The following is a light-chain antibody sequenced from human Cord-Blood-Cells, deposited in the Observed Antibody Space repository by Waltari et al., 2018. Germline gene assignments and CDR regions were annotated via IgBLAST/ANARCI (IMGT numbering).Light chain of an antibody. Sequence: IQQTQSPSSLSAAEVYRVTITCRASQRISSFLNWYQQKPGKAPKLLIHAASSLQSGAPSRLSRSGSGTDFTLTISSLQPEDFATDYRQQSDSTPLAFGGGTKVENK. CDR2: AAS. V-gene: IGKV1-39*01. CDR3: QQSDSTPLA. CDR1: QRISSF. J-gene: IGKJ4*01.